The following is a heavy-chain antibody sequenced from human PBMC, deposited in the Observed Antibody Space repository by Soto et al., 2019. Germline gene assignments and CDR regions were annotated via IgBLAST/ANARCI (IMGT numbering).Heavy chain of an antibody. D-gene: IGHD6-13*01. J-gene: IGHJ5*02. CDR1: GFTFSTYV. Sequence: DVQLLESGGGLVQPGESLRLSCAASGFTFSTYVMSWVRQAPGQGLEWVSSITDSGSSTNYADSVKGRFTISRDNSKNTLFLQMNTLRAEDTAVYYCANAAGSSSSGGSWGQGTLVTVSS. CDR2: ITDSGSST. V-gene: IGHV3-23*01. CDR3: ANAAGSSSSGGS.